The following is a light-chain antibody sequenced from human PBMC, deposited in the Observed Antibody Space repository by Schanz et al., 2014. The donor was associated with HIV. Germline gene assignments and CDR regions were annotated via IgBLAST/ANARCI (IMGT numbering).Light chain of an antibody. V-gene: IGLV2-14*01. CDR3: PSNKSPATVV. CDR1: SSDVGGYKF. Sequence: QSALTQPASLSGSPGQSITISCTGTSSDVGGYKFVSWYQQHPGKAPKLLLYDVSIRVRPSGVSNRFSGSKSGNTASLTISGLKADEEVDYYGPSNKSPATVVFGTGTKLTVL. CDR2: DVS. J-gene: IGLJ1*01.